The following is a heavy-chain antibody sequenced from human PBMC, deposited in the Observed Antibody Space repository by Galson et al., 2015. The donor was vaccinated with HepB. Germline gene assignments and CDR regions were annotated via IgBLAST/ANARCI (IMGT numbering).Heavy chain of an antibody. V-gene: IGHV6-1*01. D-gene: IGHD3-10*01. Sequence: CAISGDSVSSNSAAWNWIRQSPSRGLEWLGRTYYRSKWYNDYAVSVKSRITINPDTSKNQFSLQLNSVTPEDTAVYYCAREWFFSGGGSHWYFDLWGRGTLVTVSS. CDR2: TYYRSKWYN. CDR3: AREWFFSGGGSHWYFDL. J-gene: IGHJ2*01. CDR1: GDSVSSNSAA.